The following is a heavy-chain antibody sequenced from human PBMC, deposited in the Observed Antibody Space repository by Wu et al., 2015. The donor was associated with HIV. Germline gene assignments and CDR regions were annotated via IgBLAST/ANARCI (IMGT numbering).Heavy chain of an antibody. J-gene: IGHJ4*02. CDR1: GYTFTGYY. CDR3: ARERFDGSGSYALAVGDY. Sequence: QVQLVQSGAEVKKPGASVKVSCKASGYTFTGYYMHWVRQAPGQGLEWMGWINPNSGGTNYAQKFQGRVTMTRDTSISTAYMELSRLRSDDTAVYYCARERFDGSGSYALAVGDYWGQGTLVTVSS. V-gene: IGHV1-2*02. CDR2: INPNSGGT. D-gene: IGHD3-10*01.